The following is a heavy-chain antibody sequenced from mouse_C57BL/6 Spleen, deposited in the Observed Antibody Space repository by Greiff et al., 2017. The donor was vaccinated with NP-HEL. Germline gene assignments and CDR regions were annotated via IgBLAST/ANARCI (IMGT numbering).Heavy chain of an antibody. J-gene: IGHJ2*01. V-gene: IGHV1-26*01. CDR1: GYTFTDYY. CDR2: INPNNGGT. Sequence: VQLQQSGPELVKPGASVKISCKASGYTFTDYYMNWVKQSHGKSLEWIGDINPNNGGTSYNQKFKGKATLPVDKSSSTAYLELRSLTSEDSAVYDCARRTLYFDYGGQGTTLTVSS. CDR3: ARRTLYFDY.